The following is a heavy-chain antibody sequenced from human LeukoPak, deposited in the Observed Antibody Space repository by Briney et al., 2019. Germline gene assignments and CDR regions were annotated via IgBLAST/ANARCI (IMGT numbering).Heavy chain of an antibody. CDR2: IRYDGSNK. CDR1: GFTFSSYG. J-gene: IGHJ4*02. CDR3: AKDFLGHQYYFDY. D-gene: IGHD3-3*01. Sequence: GGSLRLSCAAYGFTFSSYGMHWVRQAPGKGLEWVAFIRYDGSNKYYADSVKGRFTISRDNSKNTLYLQMNSLRAEDTAVYYCAKDFLGHQYYFDYWGQGTLVTVSS. V-gene: IGHV3-30*02.